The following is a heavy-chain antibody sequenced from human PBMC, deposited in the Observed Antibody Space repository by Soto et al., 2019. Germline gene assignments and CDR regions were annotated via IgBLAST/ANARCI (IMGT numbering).Heavy chain of an antibody. Sequence: SCKASGYTFTGYYMHWVRQAPGQGLEWMGWINPNSGGTNYAQKFQGRVTMTRDTSISTAYMELSRLRSDDTAVYYCAREGSSGWSIWFDPWGQGTLVTVSS. J-gene: IGHJ5*02. V-gene: IGHV1-2*02. CDR2: INPNSGGT. CDR1: GYTFTGYY. CDR3: AREGSSGWSIWFDP. D-gene: IGHD6-19*01.